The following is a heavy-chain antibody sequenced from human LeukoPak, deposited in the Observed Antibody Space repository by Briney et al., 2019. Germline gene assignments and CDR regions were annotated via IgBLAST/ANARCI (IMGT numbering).Heavy chain of an antibody. CDR2: IRYDGSNK. J-gene: IGHJ4*02. CDR1: GFTFRSYG. D-gene: IGHD6-6*01. V-gene: IGHV3-30*02. CDR3: AKDLIPYSSSSGGFDY. Sequence: GGSLRLSCAASGFTFRSYGMHWVRQAPGKGLEWVAFIRYDGSNKYYADSVKGRFTISRDNSKNTLYLQMNSLRAEDTAVYYCAKDLIPYSSSSGGFDYWGQGTLVTVSS.